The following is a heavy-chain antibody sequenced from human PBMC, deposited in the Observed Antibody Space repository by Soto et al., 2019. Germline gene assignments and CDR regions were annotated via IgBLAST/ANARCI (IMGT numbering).Heavy chain of an antibody. CDR1: GYIFSTYA. CDR3: ARDFGHSDYDVLDL. Sequence: ASVKVSCKASGYIFSTYAIHWVRQAPGQTLEWMGWINPANGNTRYSKNFQGRVTITRDTSASTAYMELSSLRSAETAVYYCARDFGHSDYDVLDLWGQGTLVTVSS. D-gene: IGHD3-16*01. CDR2: INPANGNT. V-gene: IGHV1-3*01. J-gene: IGHJ5*02.